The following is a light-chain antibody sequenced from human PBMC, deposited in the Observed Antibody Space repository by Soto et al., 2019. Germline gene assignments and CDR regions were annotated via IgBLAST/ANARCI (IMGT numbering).Light chain of an antibody. Sequence: EIVLTQSPATLSVSPGERATLSCRASQSISSSLACYQQQPGQAPRLLIYHASTRAAGIPARFSGSGSGTEFTLTISSLQSEDFAVYYCQQYYNWPPGTFGQGTKVEIK. V-gene: IGKV3-15*01. CDR2: HAS. CDR1: QSISSS. J-gene: IGKJ1*01. CDR3: QQYYNWPPGT.